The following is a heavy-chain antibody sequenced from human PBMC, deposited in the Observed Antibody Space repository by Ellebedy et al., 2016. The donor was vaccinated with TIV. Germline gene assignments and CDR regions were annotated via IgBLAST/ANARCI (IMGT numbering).Heavy chain of an antibody. CDR3: AKRLVVVMAFDI. D-gene: IGHD3-22*01. CDR1: GFTFSSYA. Sequence: GESLKISCAASGFTFSSYAMSWVRQAPGKGLEWVSGISASGGSTYYAASVKGRFTISRDNSKNTLYLQMNSLRAEDTAVYYCAKRLVVVMAFDIWGQGTMVTVSS. V-gene: IGHV3-23*01. CDR2: ISASGGST. J-gene: IGHJ3*02.